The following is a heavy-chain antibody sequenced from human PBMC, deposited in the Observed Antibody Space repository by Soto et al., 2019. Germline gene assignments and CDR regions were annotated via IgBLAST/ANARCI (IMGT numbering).Heavy chain of an antibody. CDR3: ARDRFGQAEGYLEN. J-gene: IGHJ1*01. CDR1: GFSFSSYA. CDR2: ISARGGSS. V-gene: IGHV3-23*01. D-gene: IGHD3-16*01. Sequence: EVQLLESGGDLVQPGGSLRLACAASGFSFSSYAMVWVRQAPGKGLEWVSVISARGGSSYFADSVKGRFTISRDNSKNVLSLEMNSLRAEDTAIYYCARDRFGQAEGYLENWGQGTLVTVSS.